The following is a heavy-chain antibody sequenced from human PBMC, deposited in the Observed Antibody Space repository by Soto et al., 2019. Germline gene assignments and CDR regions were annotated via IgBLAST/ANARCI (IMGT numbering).Heavy chain of an antibody. CDR3: ARLGGVAARTFDY. CDR1: GGSINDFY. D-gene: IGHD6-6*01. Sequence: SETLSLTCTVSGGSINDFYWSWIRQPPGKGLEWIGYIYYSGGTDYNPSLKSRVTISVDPSKTQFSLNLRSVNTADTAVYYCARLGGVAARTFDYWGQGTLVTVSS. V-gene: IGHV4-59*12. CDR2: IYYSGGT. J-gene: IGHJ4*02.